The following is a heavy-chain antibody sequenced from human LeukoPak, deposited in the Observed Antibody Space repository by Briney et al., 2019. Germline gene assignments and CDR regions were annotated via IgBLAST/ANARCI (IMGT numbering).Heavy chain of an antibody. Sequence: GGSLRLSCAASGFTFSSYEMNWVRQAPGKGLEWVSYISRRGGTIYYADSVKGRFTISRDNAKNSLYLQTNSLRAEDTAVYYCASLDGGVPVDYWGQGTLVTVST. CDR2: ISRRGGTI. CDR3: ASLDGGVPVDY. CDR1: GFTFSSYE. D-gene: IGHD3-16*01. V-gene: IGHV3-48*03. J-gene: IGHJ4*02.